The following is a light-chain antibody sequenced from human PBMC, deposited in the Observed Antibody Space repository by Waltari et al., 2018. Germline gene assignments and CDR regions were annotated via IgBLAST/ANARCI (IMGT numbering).Light chain of an antibody. CDR3: QQYHRYPVT. J-gene: IGKJ4*01. CDR2: KAS. Sequence: DIQMTQSPSTLSASVGDRVTITCRASQSISSWLAWYQQKPGKAPNPLIYKASSLESGVPSRFSGSGSGTEFTLTISSLQPDDFATYYCQQYHRYPVTFGGGTKVEIK. V-gene: IGKV1-5*03. CDR1: QSISSW.